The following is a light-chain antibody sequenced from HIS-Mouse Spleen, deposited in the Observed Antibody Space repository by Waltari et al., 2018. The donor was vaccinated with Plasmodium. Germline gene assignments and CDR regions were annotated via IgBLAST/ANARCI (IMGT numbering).Light chain of an antibody. Sequence: QSALTQPASVSGSPGQSITISCTGTSSDVGSYNLVSWYQQHPGKAPQILCYEGSKRTSGVSNRFSCYKSGNTASRTISGLQAEDEADYYCCSYAGSSTYVFGTGTKVTVL. CDR1: SSDVGSYNL. CDR2: EGS. J-gene: IGLJ1*01. CDR3: CSYAGSSTYV. V-gene: IGLV2-23*01.